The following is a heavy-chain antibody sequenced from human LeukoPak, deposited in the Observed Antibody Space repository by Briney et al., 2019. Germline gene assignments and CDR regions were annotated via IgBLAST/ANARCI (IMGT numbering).Heavy chain of an antibody. J-gene: IGHJ5*02. CDR1: GFTFDDYA. Sequence: GGSLRLSCAASGFTFDDYAMHWVRQAPGKGLEWVSGISWNSGSIGYADSVKGRFTISRDNAKNSLYLQMNSLRAEDTALYYCATGAYYDFWSGPAGDWFDPWGQGTLVTVSS. V-gene: IGHV3-9*01. D-gene: IGHD3-3*01. CDR3: ATGAYYDFWSGPAGDWFDP. CDR2: ISWNSGSI.